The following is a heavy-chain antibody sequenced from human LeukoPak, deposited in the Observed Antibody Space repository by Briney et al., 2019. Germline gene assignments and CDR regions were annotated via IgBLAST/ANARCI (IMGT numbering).Heavy chain of an antibody. CDR3: AKAGRNDYGHFQH. CDR2: IRYDGSNK. CDR1: GFTFSSYG. Sequence: GGSLRLFCAASGFTFSSYGMHWVRQAPGKGLEWVAFIRYDGSNKYYADSVKGRFTISRDNSKNTLYLQMNSLRAEDTAVYYCAKAGRNDYGHFQHWGQGTLVTVSS. D-gene: IGHD4-17*01. V-gene: IGHV3-30*02. J-gene: IGHJ1*01.